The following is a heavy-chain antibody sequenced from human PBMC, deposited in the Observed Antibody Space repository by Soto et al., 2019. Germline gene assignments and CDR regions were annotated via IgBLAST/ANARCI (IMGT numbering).Heavy chain of an antibody. Sequence: GGSLRLSCAASGFNFSNHWMHWVRQRPAEGLVWVSRITSDGKSKAYAESVKGRFAISRDNAKNTLYLQMNGLTAEDTAAYYCARESGDWPLNWLDPWGQGTLVTVSS. D-gene: IGHD2-21*02. CDR1: GFNFSNHW. J-gene: IGHJ5*02. CDR3: ARESGDWPLNWLDP. V-gene: IGHV3-74*01. CDR2: ITSDGKSK.